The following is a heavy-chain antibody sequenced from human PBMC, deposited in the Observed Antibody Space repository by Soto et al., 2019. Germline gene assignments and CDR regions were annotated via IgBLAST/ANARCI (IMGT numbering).Heavy chain of an antibody. V-gene: IGHV3-23*01. J-gene: IGHJ4*02. D-gene: IGHD3-22*01. CDR1: GFTFSSYA. Sequence: GGSLRPSFTASGFTFSSYAMSWVRQAPGKGLEWVSAISGSGGSTYYADSVKGRFTISRDNSKITLYLQMNSLRAEDTAVYYCAKALSRYYYDSSGYFGYWGQGTLVTVSS. CDR2: ISGSGGST. CDR3: AKALSRYYYDSSGYFGY.